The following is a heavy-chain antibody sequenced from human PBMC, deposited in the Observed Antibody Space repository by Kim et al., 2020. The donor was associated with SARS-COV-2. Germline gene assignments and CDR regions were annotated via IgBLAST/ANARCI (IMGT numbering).Heavy chain of an antibody. CDR3: VSVPTHTAHYGLDV. Sequence: ASVKVSCKASGYTFTSYDINWVRQASGQALEWMGWVNPNSDNTGYAPKFQGRVTMTTDSSIRTAYMELTSLKFEDTAVYYCVSVPTHTAHYGLDVWGQGTPVTASS. CDR2: VNPNSDNT. J-gene: IGHJ6*02. D-gene: IGHD2-2*01. CDR1: GYTFTSYD. V-gene: IGHV1-8*02.